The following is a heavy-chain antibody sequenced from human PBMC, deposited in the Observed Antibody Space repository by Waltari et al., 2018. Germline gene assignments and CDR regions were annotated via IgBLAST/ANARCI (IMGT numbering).Heavy chain of an antibody. CDR3: ARGVAGGFDI. V-gene: IGHV3-53*04. J-gene: IGHJ3*02. D-gene: IGHD6-19*01. CDR2: LYSDERT. Sequence: EVELVESGGGLVQPGGSLRLSCAASGLTASANYMSWVRQAPGKGLEWVSVLYSDERTYYADSVKGRFTISRHNSRNILYFQMNRLRIEDTAVYYCARGVAGGFDIWGQGTRVTVSS. CDR1: GLTASANY.